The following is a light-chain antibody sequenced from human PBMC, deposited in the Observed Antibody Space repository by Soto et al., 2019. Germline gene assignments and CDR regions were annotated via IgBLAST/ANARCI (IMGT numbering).Light chain of an antibody. J-gene: IGKJ5*01. CDR1: QSVNKW. V-gene: IGKV1-5*03. CDR2: KAS. Sequence: DIQMTQSPPTLSASVGDRVTITCRASQSVNKWLAWYQQKPGKAPKLLIYKASTLKSGVPSRFSGSGSGTEFTLTISSLQPDDFATYYCQQANSFPISFGQGTRLEIK. CDR3: QQANSFPIS.